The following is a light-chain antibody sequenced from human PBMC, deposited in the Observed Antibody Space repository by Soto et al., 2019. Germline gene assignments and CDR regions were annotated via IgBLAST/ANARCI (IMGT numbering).Light chain of an antibody. CDR1: SSNIGARYD. J-gene: IGLJ3*02. Sequence: QSVLTQPPSVSGAPGQRVTISCTGSSSNIGARYDVHWYQQLPGTAPKLLIYDNSNRPSGVPDRFSGSKSGTSASLAITGLQAEDEADYYCPSYDSSLSGPWVFGGGTKLTVL. CDR3: PSYDSSLSGPWV. CDR2: DNS. V-gene: IGLV1-40*01.